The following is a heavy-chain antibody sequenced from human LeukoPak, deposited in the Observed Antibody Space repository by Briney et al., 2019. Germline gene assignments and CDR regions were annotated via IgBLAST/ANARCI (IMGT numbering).Heavy chain of an antibody. CDR1: GGSFSGYY. D-gene: IGHD2-2*01. J-gene: IGHJ5*02. CDR2: INHSGST. V-gene: IGHV4-34*01. CDR3: ARHRRPDIVVVPAAMNWFDP. Sequence: SETLSLTCAVYGGSFSGYYWSWIRQPPGKGLEWIGEINHSGSTNYNPSLKSRVTISVDTSKNQFSLKLSSVTAADTAVYYCARHRRPDIVVVPAAMNWFDPWGQGTLVTVSS.